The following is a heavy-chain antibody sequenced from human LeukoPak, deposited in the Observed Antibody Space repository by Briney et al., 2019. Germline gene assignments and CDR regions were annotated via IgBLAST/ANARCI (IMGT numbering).Heavy chain of an antibody. D-gene: IGHD5-12*01. CDR2: INSDGSTT. CDR3: ARARGGAYDYY. Sequence: GGSLRLSCAASGFTFSRYWIHWVRQAPGKGLVWVSRINSDGSTTNYADSVKGRFAISRDNAKSTLYLQMKSLRAEDTAVYYCARARGGAYDYYWGQGTLVTVSS. CDR1: GFTFSRYW. V-gene: IGHV3-74*01. J-gene: IGHJ4*02.